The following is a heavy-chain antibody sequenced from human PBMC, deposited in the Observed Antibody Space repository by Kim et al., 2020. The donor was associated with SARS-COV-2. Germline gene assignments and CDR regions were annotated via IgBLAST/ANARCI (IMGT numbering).Heavy chain of an antibody. CDR1: GGSISSGYYY. D-gene: IGHD1-26*01. V-gene: IGHV4-61*03. CDR3: EPGREGRLSPSYYFDH. Sequence: SETLSLTCTVSGGSISSGYYYWSWIRQHPGMGLIWFGYFCYSASTNHNLTLKIRVTISTAKSKNYLTLNPSTATAADMAVYSCEPGREGRLSPSYYFDH. J-gene: IGHJ4*01. CDR2: FCYSAST.